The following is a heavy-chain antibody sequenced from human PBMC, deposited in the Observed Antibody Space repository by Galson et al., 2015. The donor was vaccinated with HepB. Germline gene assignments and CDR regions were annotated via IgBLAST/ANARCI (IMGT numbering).Heavy chain of an antibody. J-gene: IGHJ4*02. CDR1: GYSFTSYW. D-gene: IGHD3-22*01. CDR3: ARQVRYDSSGYLGDYFDY. CDR2: IYPGDSDT. Sequence: QSGAEVKKPGESLKISCKGSGYSFTSYWIGWVRQMPGKGLEWMGIIYPGDSDTRYSPSFQGQVTISADKSISTAYLQWSSLKASDTAMYYCARQVRYDSSGYLGDYFDYWGQGTLVTVSS. V-gene: IGHV5-51*01.